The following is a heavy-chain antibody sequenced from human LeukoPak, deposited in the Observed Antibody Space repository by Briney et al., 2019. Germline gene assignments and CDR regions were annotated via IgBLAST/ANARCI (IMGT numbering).Heavy chain of an antibody. D-gene: IGHD2-15*01. CDR1: GGSINDRDW. CDR3: ASADIGWNPAHY. Sequence: SETLSLTCDVSGGSINDRDWWTWVRQPPEKGLEWLGEIQTTGRTNSNPSLRSRVTMLINKARKQVFLNLNSVTAADTAVYYCASADIGWNPAHYWGQGTLVIVSS. V-gene: IGHV4-4*02. J-gene: IGHJ4*02. CDR2: IQTTGRT.